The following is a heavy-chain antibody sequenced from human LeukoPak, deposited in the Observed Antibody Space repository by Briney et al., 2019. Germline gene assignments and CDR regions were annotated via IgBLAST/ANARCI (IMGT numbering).Heavy chain of an antibody. J-gene: IGHJ3*02. D-gene: IGHD6-13*01. CDR3: ARDGRTSYSSSWYSGHAFDI. V-gene: IGHV4-30-4*02. Sequence: SETLSLTCTVSGGSISSGDYYWSWIRQPPGKGLEWIGYIYYSGSTYYNPSLKSRVTISVDTSKNQFSLKLSSVTAADTAVYYCARDGRTSYSSSWYSGHAFDIWGQGTMVTVSS. CDR1: GGSISSGDYY. CDR2: IYYSGST.